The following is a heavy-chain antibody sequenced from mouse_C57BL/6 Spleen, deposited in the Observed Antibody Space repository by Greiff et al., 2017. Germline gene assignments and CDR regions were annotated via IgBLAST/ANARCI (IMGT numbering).Heavy chain of an antibody. CDR3: ARATAVRTPFGC. J-gene: IGHJ2*01. D-gene: IGHD1-1*01. CDR1: GYTFTSYW. CDR2: IYPADSET. V-gene: IGHV1-61*01. Sequence: QVQLQQPGAELVRPGSSVKLSCKASGYTFTSYWMAWVKQRPGQGLEWIGNIYPADSETHYNQKFKDKATVTVDNSSSTAYMQLSSLASEDSAVFYWARATAVRTPFGCWGERTTLTVSS.